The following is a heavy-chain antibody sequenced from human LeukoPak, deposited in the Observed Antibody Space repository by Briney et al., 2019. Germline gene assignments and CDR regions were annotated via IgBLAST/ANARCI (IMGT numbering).Heavy chain of an antibody. Sequence: GGSLRLSXAASGFTFSSYWMHWVRQAPGKGLVWVSRVNSDGSSTSYADSVKGRFTISRDNAKNTLYLQMNSLRAEDTAVYYCARDSSGWMSGSDYWGQGTLVTVSS. J-gene: IGHJ4*02. V-gene: IGHV3-74*01. CDR1: GFTFSSYW. CDR3: ARDSSGWMSGSDY. D-gene: IGHD6-19*01. CDR2: VNSDGSST.